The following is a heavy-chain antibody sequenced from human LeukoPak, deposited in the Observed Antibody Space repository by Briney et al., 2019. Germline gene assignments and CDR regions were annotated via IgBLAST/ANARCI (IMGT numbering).Heavy chain of an antibody. Sequence: GGSLRLSCAASGFTFDTHGMDWVRQAPGKGLEWVSGISAASDKTYYIDSVKGRFIISRDNSKNTVYLQLNSLRAEDTAVYYCAKVRDWGGFDHWGQGTLVIVSS. V-gene: IGHV3-23*01. CDR1: GFTFDTHG. D-gene: IGHD3/OR15-3a*01. J-gene: IGHJ4*02. CDR2: ISAASDKT. CDR3: AKVRDWGGFDH.